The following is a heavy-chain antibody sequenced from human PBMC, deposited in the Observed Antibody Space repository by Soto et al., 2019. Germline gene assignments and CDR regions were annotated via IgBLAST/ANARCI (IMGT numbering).Heavy chain of an antibody. J-gene: IGHJ5*02. D-gene: IGHD3-3*01. CDR2: IYSGGST. V-gene: IGHV3-66*01. Sequence: GGSLRLSCAASGFTVSSNYMSWVRQAPGKGLEWVSVIYSGGSTYYADSVKGRFTISRDNSKNTLYLQMNSLRAEDTAVYYCASITIFGETPEYLEVSWFDPWGQGTLVTVSS. CDR3: ASITIFGETPEYLEVSWFDP. CDR1: GFTVSSNY.